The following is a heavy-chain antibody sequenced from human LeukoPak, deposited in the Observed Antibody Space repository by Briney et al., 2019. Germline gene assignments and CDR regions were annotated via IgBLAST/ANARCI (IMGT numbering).Heavy chain of an antibody. V-gene: IGHV3-21*04. CDR3: AKAAVLEWLFDAFDI. J-gene: IGHJ3*02. CDR2: ISSSSSYI. Sequence: GGSLRLSCAASGFTFSSYSMNWVRQAPGKGLEWVSSISSSSSYIYYADSVKGRFTISRDNSKNTLYLQMNSLRAEDTAVYYCAKAAVLEWLFDAFDIWGQGTMVTVSS. D-gene: IGHD3-3*01. CDR1: GFTFSSYS.